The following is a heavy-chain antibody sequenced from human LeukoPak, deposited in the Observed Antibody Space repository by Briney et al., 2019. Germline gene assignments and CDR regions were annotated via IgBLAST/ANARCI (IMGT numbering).Heavy chain of an antibody. D-gene: IGHD3-22*01. J-gene: IGHJ4*02. CDR1: GFTFDDYA. V-gene: IGHV3-9*01. CDR3: AKDMDPWLDSSGYYYDY. CDR2: ISWNSGSI. Sequence: PGRSLRLSCAASGFTFDDYAMHWVRQAPGKGLEWVSGISWNSGSIGYADSVKGRFTISRDNAKNSLYLQMNSLRAEDTALYYCAKDMDPWLDSSGYYYDYWGQGTLVTVSS.